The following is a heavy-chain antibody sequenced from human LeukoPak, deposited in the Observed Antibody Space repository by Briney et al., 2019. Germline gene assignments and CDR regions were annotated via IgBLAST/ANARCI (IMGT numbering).Heavy chain of an antibody. Sequence: RGSLRVSCAASGFTFSGYVMGWVRQSPRNGLEWVSAISGGGDTTYYAYYADSVKGRFTISRDNSKNTLYLLMNSLRAEDTAVYYCAKFYDILTGYIDYWGQGTLVTVSS. D-gene: IGHD3-9*01. J-gene: IGHJ4*02. V-gene: IGHV3-23*01. CDR3: AKFYDILTGYIDY. CDR2: ISGGGDTT. CDR1: GFTFSGYV.